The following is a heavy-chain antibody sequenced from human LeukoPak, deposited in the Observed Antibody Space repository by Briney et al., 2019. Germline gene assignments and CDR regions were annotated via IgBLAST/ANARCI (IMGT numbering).Heavy chain of an antibody. CDR3: ARAGGYTQGANFDY. CDR2: IYLGHSHT. J-gene: IGHJ4*02. Sequence: TLRESLTISYQGSRYSFITYCIGSVRQKPGKSFERLGTIYLGHSHTRYNPSFQGQATISADESISTAYLQWSSLKASDTALYYCARAGGYTQGANFDYWGQGTLVTVSS. D-gene: IGHD5-12*01. CDR1: RYSFITYC. V-gene: IGHV5-51*01.